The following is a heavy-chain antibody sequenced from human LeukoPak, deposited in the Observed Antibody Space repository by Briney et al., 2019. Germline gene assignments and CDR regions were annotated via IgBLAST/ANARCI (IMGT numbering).Heavy chain of an antibody. CDR1: GYTFTSYY. V-gene: IGHV1-46*01. CDR3: ARGHSNYGFGLSYYYGMDV. D-gene: IGHD4-11*01. J-gene: IGHJ6*02. CDR2: INPSGGST. Sequence: ASVKVSCKASGYTFTSYYMHWVRQAPGQGLEWMGIINPSGGSTSYAQKFQGRVTMTRDTSTSTVYMELSSLRSEDTAVYYCARGHSNYGFGLSYYYGMDVWGQGTTVTVSS.